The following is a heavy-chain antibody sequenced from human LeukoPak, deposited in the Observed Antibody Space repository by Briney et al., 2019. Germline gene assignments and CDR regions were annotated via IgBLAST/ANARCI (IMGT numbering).Heavy chain of an antibody. Sequence: GGSLRLSCAASGLTFTSYTMNWVRQAPGKGLQWVSSISVTSTYIHYADSVKGRFTISRDNAKNSLYLQMNRLRAEDTAVHYCASLGYSLDYWGQGTLVTVSS. J-gene: IGHJ4*02. CDR3: ASLGYSLDY. V-gene: IGHV3-21*01. D-gene: IGHD5-18*01. CDR1: GLTFTSYT. CDR2: ISVTSTYI.